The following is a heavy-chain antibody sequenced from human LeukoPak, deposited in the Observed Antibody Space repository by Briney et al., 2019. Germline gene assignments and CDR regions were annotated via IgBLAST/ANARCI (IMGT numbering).Heavy chain of an antibody. J-gene: IGHJ4*02. CDR1: GFTLSSYG. D-gene: IGHD1-26*01. CDR2: LRYDGSTA. V-gene: IGHV3-30*02. CDR3: AKDPYGGTYPSYFDY. Sequence: GGSLRLSCAASGFTLSSYGMNWVRQAPGKGLDWVAFLRYDGSTAFYEDSVKGRFTISRDSSKNTLYLQMNSLTPADTAIYYCAKDPYGGTYPSYFDYWGQGNLVTVSS.